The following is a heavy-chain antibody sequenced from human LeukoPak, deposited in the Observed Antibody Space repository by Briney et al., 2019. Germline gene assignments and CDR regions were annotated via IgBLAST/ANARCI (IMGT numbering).Heavy chain of an antibody. Sequence: GGSLRLSCAVSGFTFTSYAMSWVRQAPGKGLEWVSTISGSGGTTYCADSVKGRFTISRDNSKNTLYLQMNSLRAEDTALYYCAKSYCGGDCYRSRFDYWGQGTLVTVSS. CDR3: AKSYCGGDCYRSRFDY. CDR2: ISGSGGTT. D-gene: IGHD2-21*02. V-gene: IGHV3-23*01. CDR1: GFTFTSYA. J-gene: IGHJ4*02.